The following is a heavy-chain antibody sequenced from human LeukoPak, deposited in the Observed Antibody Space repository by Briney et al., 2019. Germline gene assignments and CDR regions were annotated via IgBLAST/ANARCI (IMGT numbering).Heavy chain of an antibody. J-gene: IGHJ4*02. CDR2: INHGGST. V-gene: IGHV4-34*01. CDR1: GGSFSGDF. CDR3: ARHTWQWLPFDG. D-gene: IGHD5-12*01. Sequence: SETLSLTCAVYGGSFSGDFWSWIRQSPGKGLEWIGEINHGGSTTYNPSLQSRVTMSVDTSTNQISLKMTSVTAADTAIYYCARHTWQWLPFDGWGQGTQVTISS.